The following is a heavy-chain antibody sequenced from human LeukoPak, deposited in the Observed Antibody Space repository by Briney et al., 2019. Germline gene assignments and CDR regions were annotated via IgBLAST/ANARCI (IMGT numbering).Heavy chain of an antibody. V-gene: IGHV3-30-3*01. D-gene: IGHD1-26*01. CDR3: ARDSGSYYFDY. CDR2: ISYDGSNK. Sequence: GGSLRLSCAASGFTFSSYAMHWVRQAPGKGLEWVAVISYDGSNKYYADSVKGRFTISRDNSKNTLYLQMDSLRAEDTAVYYCARDSGSYYFDYWGQGTLVTVSS. CDR1: GFTFSSYA. J-gene: IGHJ4*02.